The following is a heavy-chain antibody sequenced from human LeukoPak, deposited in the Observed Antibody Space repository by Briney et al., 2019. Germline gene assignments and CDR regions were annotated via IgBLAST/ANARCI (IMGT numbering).Heavy chain of an antibody. CDR2: IYTSEST. Sequence: PWETLSLTCTVSGGSISSGSYYWSWIRPPAGKGLEWIGRIYTSESTNYNPSLKSRVTISVDTSKNQFYLELNSVTAADTDVYYCAGSPWGGSGFYAVDYWGQGTLVTVSS. D-gene: IGHD3-22*01. J-gene: IGHJ4*02. CDR3: AGSPWGGSGFYAVDY. V-gene: IGHV4-61*02. CDR1: GGSISSGSYY.